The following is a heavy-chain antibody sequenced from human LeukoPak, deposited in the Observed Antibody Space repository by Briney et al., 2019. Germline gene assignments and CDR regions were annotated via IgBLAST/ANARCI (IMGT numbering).Heavy chain of an antibody. CDR2: INAGNGNT. D-gene: IGHD6-13*01. CDR1: GYTFTSYA. V-gene: IGHV1-3*01. Sequence: GASVKVSCKASGYTFTSYAMHWVRQAPGQRLEWMGWINAGNGNTKYSQKFQGRVTITRDTSASTAYMELSSLRSEDTAVYYCAREAAAFENLFDYWGQGTLVTVSS. CDR3: AREAAAFENLFDY. J-gene: IGHJ4*02.